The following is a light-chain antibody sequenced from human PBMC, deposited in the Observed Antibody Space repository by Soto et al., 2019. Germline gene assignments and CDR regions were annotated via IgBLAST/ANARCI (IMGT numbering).Light chain of an antibody. J-gene: IGKJ1*01. Sequence: FTQSPFTLSLSPGESATLSCMASQNVANYLDWYQQKPGQAPRLLIYDASNRATGIPARFSGSGSGTEFTLTISSLQSEDFAEYHCQQYNNWPQTFGQGTKVDIK. CDR1: QNVANY. CDR3: QQYNNWPQT. V-gene: IGKV3-15*01. CDR2: DAS.